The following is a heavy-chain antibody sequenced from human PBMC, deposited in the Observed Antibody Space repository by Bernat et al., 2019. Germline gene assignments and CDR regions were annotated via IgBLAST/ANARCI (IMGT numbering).Heavy chain of an antibody. D-gene: IGHD2-2*01. J-gene: IGHJ4*02. CDR2: IKSKTDGGTT. CDR1: GFTFSNAW. V-gene: IGHV3-15*01. CDR3: TGEYQLLFRY. Sequence: EVQLVESGGGLVKPGGSLRLSCAASGFTFSNAWMSWVRQAPGKGLEWVGRIKSKTDGGTTDYAAPVKGRFTISRDDSKNTVYLQMNSLKTEDAAVYYCTGEYQLLFRYWGQGTLVTVSS.